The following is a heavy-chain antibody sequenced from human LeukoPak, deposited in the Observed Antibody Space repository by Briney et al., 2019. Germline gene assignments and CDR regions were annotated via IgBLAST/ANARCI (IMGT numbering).Heavy chain of an antibody. CDR1: GSTFSSYA. D-gene: IGHD1-26*01. CDR2: ISGSGGST. CDR3: ARAATFDY. Sequence: PGGSLRLSCAASGSTFSSYAMSWGRQAPGKGVEWVSAISGSGGSTYNADSVKGRFTLSRDNSKNTLYLQMNRLRAEDTAVYYCARAATFDYWGQGAMLTVSS. V-gene: IGHV3-23*01. J-gene: IGHJ4*02.